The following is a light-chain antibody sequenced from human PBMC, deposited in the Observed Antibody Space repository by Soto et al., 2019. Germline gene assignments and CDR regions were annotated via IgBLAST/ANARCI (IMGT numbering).Light chain of an antibody. V-gene: IGKV3-15*01. CDR3: HQYYTTPFT. J-gene: IGKJ3*01. Sequence: EIVMTQSPATLSVSPGERATLSCRASQSVSSNLAWYQQKPGQAPRLLIYGASTRATGIPARFSGSGSGTEFTLTISSLQSEDFAVYYCHQYYTTPFTFGPGTKVNIK. CDR2: GAS. CDR1: QSVSSN.